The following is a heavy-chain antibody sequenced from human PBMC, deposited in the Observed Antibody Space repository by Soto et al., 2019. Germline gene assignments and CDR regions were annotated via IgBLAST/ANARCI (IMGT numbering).Heavy chain of an antibody. J-gene: IGHJ5*02. CDR1: GFTFSNYP. Sequence: EVQLVESGGGLVQPGGSLRLSCAASGFTFSNYPMNWVRQAPGKGLEWLSYIGGSTGTIFYADSVKGRFTISRDNAKNSLYLQMNSLRAEDTAVYYCAREGLSSNWLNWFDPWGLGTLVTVSS. CDR2: IGGSTGTI. D-gene: IGHD6-13*01. CDR3: AREGLSSNWLNWFDP. V-gene: IGHV3-48*01.